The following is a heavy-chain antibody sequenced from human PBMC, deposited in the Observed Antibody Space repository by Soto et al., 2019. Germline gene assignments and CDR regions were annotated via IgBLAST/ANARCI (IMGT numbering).Heavy chain of an antibody. J-gene: IGHJ4*02. CDR2: LNGGGSNT. CDR1: GFIFSSYA. V-gene: IGHV3-23*01. CDR3: AKDKDGVITRSHLDY. Sequence: EGQLLQSGGGLVQPGGSLRLSCTGSGFIFSSYAMSWVRQAPGKGLEWISGLNGGGSNTLYADSVKGRFTISRDNFKNTMYLQMNSLRAEYTAVYYCAKDKDGVITRSHLDYWGQGNLVTLSS. D-gene: IGHD3-22*01.